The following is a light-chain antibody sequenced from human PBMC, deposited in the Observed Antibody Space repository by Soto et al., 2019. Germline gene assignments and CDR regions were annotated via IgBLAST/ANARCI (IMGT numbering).Light chain of an antibody. Sequence: DIQMTQTPSSLAAAVGVRVTITCRASQGISNYLAWYQQKPGKVPKLLIYAASTLQSGVPSRFSGSGSGTDFTLTISSLQPEDVATYYCQKYNSAPLTFGQGTRLEIK. J-gene: IGKJ5*01. V-gene: IGKV1-27*01. CDR2: AAS. CDR3: QKYNSAPLT. CDR1: QGISNY.